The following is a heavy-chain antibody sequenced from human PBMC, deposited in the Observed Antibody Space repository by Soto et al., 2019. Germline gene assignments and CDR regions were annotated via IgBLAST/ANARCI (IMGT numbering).Heavy chain of an antibody. V-gene: IGHV1-18*01. CDR1: GYTFTNFG. D-gene: IGHD2-2*01. CDR2: ISTHNGNT. Sequence: ASVKVSCEASGYTFTNFGVGWVRQAPGQGLEWMGWISTHNGNTNYAQKLQGRVTMTTDTSTSTAYMELRSLRSDDTAVYYCARFGSRYCSSVTCYEMYYYYYMDVWGKGTTVTVSS. J-gene: IGHJ6*03. CDR3: ARFGSRYCSSVTCYEMYYYYYMDV.